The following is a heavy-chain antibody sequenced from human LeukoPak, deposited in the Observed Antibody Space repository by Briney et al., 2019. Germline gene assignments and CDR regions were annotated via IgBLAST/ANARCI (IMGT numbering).Heavy chain of an antibody. D-gene: IGHD6-13*01. CDR3: ARDPIAAAKNWFDP. V-gene: IGHV4-34*01. CDR2: INHSGST. J-gene: IGHJ5*02. Sequence: PSETLSLTCAVYGGSFSGYYWSWIRQPPGKGLEWIGEINHSGSTNYNPSLKSRVTISVDTSKNQFSLKLSSVTAADTAVYYCARDPIAAAKNWFDPWGQGTLVTVSS. CDR1: GGSFSGYY.